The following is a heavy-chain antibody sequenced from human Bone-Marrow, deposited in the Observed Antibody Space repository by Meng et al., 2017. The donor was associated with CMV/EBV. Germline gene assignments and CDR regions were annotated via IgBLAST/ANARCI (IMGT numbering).Heavy chain of an antibody. V-gene: IGHV4-31*02. J-gene: IGHJ5*02. CDR1: YY. CDR2: IYDSGPT. CDR3: ARRMYYDILTGYYDCTWFDP. Sequence: YYGSWILHYTAYGLEWIGYIYDSGPTFYNPSLKSRVTFSVDTSKNQFSLKLASVTAADTAVYYCARRMYYDILTGYYDCTWFDPWGQGTLVTVSS. D-gene: IGHD3-9*01.